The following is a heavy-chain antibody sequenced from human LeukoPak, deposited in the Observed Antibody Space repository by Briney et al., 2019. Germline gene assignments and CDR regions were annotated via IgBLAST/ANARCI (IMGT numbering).Heavy chain of an antibody. D-gene: IGHD1-26*01. Sequence: ASVKVSFKASGYTFTSYGISWVRQAPGQGLEWMGWISAYNGNTNYAQKLQGRVTMTTDTSTSTAYMELRSLRSDDTAVYYCASHSGSPRGGAFDIWGQGTMVTVSS. V-gene: IGHV1-18*01. CDR3: ASHSGSPRGGAFDI. CDR1: GYTFTSYG. J-gene: IGHJ3*02. CDR2: ISAYNGNT.